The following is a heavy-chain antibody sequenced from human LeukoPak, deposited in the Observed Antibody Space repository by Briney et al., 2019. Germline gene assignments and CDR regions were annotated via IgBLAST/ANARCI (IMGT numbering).Heavy chain of an antibody. CDR1: GFTFSSYA. CDR3: VRVQGDYTNTWNNWFDP. J-gene: IGHJ5*02. Sequence: PGGSLRLSCAASGFTFSSYAMSWVRQAPGKGLAWVSAIGGIGDKTFYADSVKGRFTISRDNSKNTLYLQMNSLTAEDTAVYYCVRVQGDYTNTWNNWFDPWGQGALVTVSS. CDR2: IGGIGDKT. V-gene: IGHV3-23*01. D-gene: IGHD3-3*01.